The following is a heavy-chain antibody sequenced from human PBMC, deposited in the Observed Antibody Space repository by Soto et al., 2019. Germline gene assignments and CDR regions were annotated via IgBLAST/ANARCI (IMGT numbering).Heavy chain of an antibody. J-gene: IGHJ6*03. D-gene: IGHD2-15*01. CDR1: GFTVSSNY. CDR2: IYSGGST. Sequence: VGSLRLSCAASGFTVSSNYMSWVRQAPGKGLEWVSVIYSGGSTYYADSVKGRFTISRHNSKNTLYLQMNSLRAEDTAVYYCARGSGGSTYYYYMDVWGKGTTVTVSS. CDR3: ARGSGGSTYYYYMDV. V-gene: IGHV3-53*04.